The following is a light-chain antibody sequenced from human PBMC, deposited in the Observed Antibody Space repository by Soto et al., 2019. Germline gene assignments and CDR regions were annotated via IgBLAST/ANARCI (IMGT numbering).Light chain of an antibody. CDR1: QGVSSS. J-gene: IGKJ1*01. CDR2: SGY. CDR3: QQRYSWLRV. V-gene: IGKV3-11*01. Sequence: FVVTQSPDTLSLSPGETTTLXCRASQGVSSSVAWYQHKPGQSPRLVVYSGYKRSPGVPARFSGSGSGTDFTLTISSLESDDFAIYYCQQRYSWLRVFGPGTKVDIK.